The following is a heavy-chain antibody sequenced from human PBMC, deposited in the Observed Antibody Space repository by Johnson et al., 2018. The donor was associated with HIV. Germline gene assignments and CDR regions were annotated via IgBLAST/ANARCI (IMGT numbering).Heavy chain of an antibody. D-gene: IGHD1-26*01. CDR3: AKTQWELLGVGAFDI. J-gene: IGHJ3*02. V-gene: IGHV3-13*01. CDR2: IGTAGRT. CDR1: GFTFSSYD. Sequence: VQLVESGGGVVQPGRSLRLSCAASGFTFSSYDMHWVRQATGKGLEWVSAIGTAGRTYYADSVKGRFTISRDNSKNTLYLQMNSLRAEDTAVYYCAKTQWELLGVGAFDIWGQGTMVTVSS.